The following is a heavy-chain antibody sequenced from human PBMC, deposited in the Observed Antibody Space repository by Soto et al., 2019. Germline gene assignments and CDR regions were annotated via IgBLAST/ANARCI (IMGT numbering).Heavy chain of an antibody. J-gene: IGHJ2*01. V-gene: IGHV1-69*12. CDR3: AKCTTDARPSWVFDL. D-gene: IGHD2-8*01. CDR2: IIPVFGTT. Sequence: QVQLVQSGAEVKKPGSSVKVSCRASGGIFSTYIISWVRQVPGQGLEWMGGIIPVFGTTNYAQKFQGRVTIPADESTSTAYMELSGLRSEDTAVYYCAKCTTDARPSWVFDLWGRGTQVTVSS. CDR1: GGIFSTYI.